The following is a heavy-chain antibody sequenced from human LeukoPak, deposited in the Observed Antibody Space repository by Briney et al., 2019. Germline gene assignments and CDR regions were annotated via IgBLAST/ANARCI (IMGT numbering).Heavy chain of an antibody. CDR1: GGSISSYY. CDR2: IYYSGST. D-gene: IGHD2-15*01. Sequence: PSETLSLTCTVSGGSISSYYWSWIRQPPGKGLEWIGYIYYSGSTNYNPPLKSRVTISVDTSKNQFSLKLSSVTAADTAVYYCARRGYCSGGSCRNWFDPWGQGTLVTVS. CDR3: ARRGYCSGGSCRNWFDP. V-gene: IGHV4-59*08. J-gene: IGHJ5*02.